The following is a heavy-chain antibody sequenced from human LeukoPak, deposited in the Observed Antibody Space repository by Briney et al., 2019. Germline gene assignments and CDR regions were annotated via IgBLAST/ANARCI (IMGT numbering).Heavy chain of an antibody. CDR2: INHSGST. Sequence: SETLSLTCAVYGGSFSGYYWSWIRQPPGKGLEWIGEINHSGSTNYNPSLKSRVTISVDTSKNQLSLKLSSVTAADTAVYYCARAVATITSYYNYYMDVWGKGTTVTVS. CDR1: GGSFSGYY. CDR3: ARAVATITSYYNYYMDV. D-gene: IGHD5-12*01. J-gene: IGHJ6*03. V-gene: IGHV4-34*01.